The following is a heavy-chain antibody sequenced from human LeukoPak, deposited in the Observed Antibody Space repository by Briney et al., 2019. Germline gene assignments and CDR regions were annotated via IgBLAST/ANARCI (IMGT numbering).Heavy chain of an antibody. Sequence: GGSLRLSCAASGFTFSNYWMHWVRQAPGKGLVWVSRINGDGSSTNYADSVKGRFTISRDNAKNTVNLQMNSPRAEDTAVYYCARDWFGIESWGQGTLVTVSS. J-gene: IGHJ4*02. CDR3: ARDWFGIES. CDR2: INGDGSST. CDR1: GFTFSNYW. D-gene: IGHD3-16*01. V-gene: IGHV3-74*01.